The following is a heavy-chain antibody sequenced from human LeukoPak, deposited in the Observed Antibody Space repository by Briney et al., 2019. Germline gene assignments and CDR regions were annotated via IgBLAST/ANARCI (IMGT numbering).Heavy chain of an antibody. CDR1: GGTFSSYA. V-gene: IGHV1-69*01. Sequence: GASVKVSCKASGGTFSSYAISWVRQAPGQGLEWMGGIIPIFGTANYAQKFQGRVTITADESTSTAYMELSSPRSEDTAVYYCGGGVGECVYYYYGMDVWGKGTTVTVSS. J-gene: IGHJ6*04. CDR3: GGGVGECVYYYYGMDV. CDR2: IIPIFGTA. D-gene: IGHD3-10*01.